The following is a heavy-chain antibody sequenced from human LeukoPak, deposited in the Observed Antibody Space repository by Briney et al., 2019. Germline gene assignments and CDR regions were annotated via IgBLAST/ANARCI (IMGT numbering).Heavy chain of an antibody. CDR1: GFTFSTYA. J-gene: IGHJ4*02. Sequence: GGSLRLSCAASGFTFSTYAMTWVRQAPGKGLEWVSVISVAGTAHYADPMKGRFTISRDNSKNTVYLQLGSLRPGDTAVYYCAKARVTTGYYMQVDYWGQGTLVTVSS. CDR3: AKARVTTGYYMQVDY. V-gene: IGHV3-23*01. D-gene: IGHD3-9*01. CDR2: ISVAGTA.